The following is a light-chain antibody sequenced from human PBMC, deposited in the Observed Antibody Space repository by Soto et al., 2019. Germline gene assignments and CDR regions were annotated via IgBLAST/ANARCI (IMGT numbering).Light chain of an antibody. CDR2: LGF. V-gene: IGKV2-28*01. Sequence: EIVMTQSPPSLTVTPGEPASISCRSSQRLLHSNGNIFLDWYLQKPGQSPQLLIYLGFNRASGVPDRVSGSAAGTDFTLKISRVESEDVGVYYCMQALPTPYTFGQGTKLEIK. CDR3: MQALPTPYT. CDR1: QRLLHSNGNIF. J-gene: IGKJ2*01.